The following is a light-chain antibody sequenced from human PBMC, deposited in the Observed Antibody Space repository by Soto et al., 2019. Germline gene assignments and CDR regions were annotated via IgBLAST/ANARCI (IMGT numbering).Light chain of an antibody. V-gene: IGLV2-8*01. Sequence: QSVLTQPPSASGSPGQSVTLSCTGTSSDVGAYDFVSWYQQYPGKAPKLMVYEVSKRPSGVPDRFSGSKSGNTASLTVSGLQAEDEADYYCCSHAGSVKFVVGTGTKVTVL. CDR2: EVS. CDR3: CSHAGSVKFV. J-gene: IGLJ1*01. CDR1: SSDVGAYDF.